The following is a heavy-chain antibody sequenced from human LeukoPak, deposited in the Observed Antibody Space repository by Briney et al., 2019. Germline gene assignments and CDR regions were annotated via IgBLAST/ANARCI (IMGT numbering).Heavy chain of an antibody. Sequence: SETLSLTCAVYGGSFSGYYWGWIRQPPGKGLEWIGSIYYSGSTYYNPSLKSRVTISVDTSKNQFSLKLSSVTAADTAVYYCARQLVWGFVVVTGIQDLDYWGQGTLVTVSS. J-gene: IGHJ4*02. V-gene: IGHV4-39*01. CDR3: ARQLVWGFVVVTGIQDLDY. CDR2: IYYSGST. D-gene: IGHD2-21*02. CDR1: GGSFSGYY.